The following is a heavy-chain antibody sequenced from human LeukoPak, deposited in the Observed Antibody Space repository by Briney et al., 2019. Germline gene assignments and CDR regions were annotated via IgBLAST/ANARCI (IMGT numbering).Heavy chain of an antibody. J-gene: IGHJ6*03. CDR3: ARCIPGVGYFDWFPRRHRYYYYMDV. D-gene: IGHD3-9*01. CDR2: ISAYNGNT. V-gene: IGHV1-18*01. Sequence: ASVKVSCKASGYTFTSYGISWVRQAPGQGLEWMGWISAYNGNTNYAQKLQGRVTMTTDTSTSTAYMELRSLRSDDTAVYYCARCIPGVGYFDWFPRRHRYYYYMDVWGKGTTVTISS. CDR1: GYTFTSYG.